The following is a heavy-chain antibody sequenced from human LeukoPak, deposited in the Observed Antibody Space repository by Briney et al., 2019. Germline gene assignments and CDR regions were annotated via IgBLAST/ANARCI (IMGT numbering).Heavy chain of an antibody. CDR2: LSSSTSTI. CDR1: GFTLSSYS. J-gene: IGHJ3*02. CDR3: ARVLLERPGIDSFDI. D-gene: IGHD1-1*01. Sequence: PGGSPRLSCAASGFTLSSYSMEWVRQAPGEGLEWVSHLSSSTSTIYYADSVKGRFTISRDNAKNSLYLQMNSLRAEDTAIYYCARVLLERPGIDSFDIWGRGTMVTVSS. V-gene: IGHV3-48*01.